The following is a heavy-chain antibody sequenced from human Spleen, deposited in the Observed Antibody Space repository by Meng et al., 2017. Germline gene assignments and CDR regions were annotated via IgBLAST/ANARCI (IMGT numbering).Heavy chain of an antibody. D-gene: IGHD1/OR15-1a*01. CDR3: VRSRAWVRTGFDP. CDR1: GDSISSSDSY. Sequence: QPQLQESGPGLVKPSETLSLTVSVSGDSISSSDSYWGWIRQSPGKGLEWIGSIGHSGFTYYTPSLESRVTVSVDTSRSQFSLELTSVTAADTAVYYCVRSRAWVRTGFDPWGQGTLVTVSS. J-gene: IGHJ5*02. CDR2: IGHSGFT. V-gene: IGHV4-39*01.